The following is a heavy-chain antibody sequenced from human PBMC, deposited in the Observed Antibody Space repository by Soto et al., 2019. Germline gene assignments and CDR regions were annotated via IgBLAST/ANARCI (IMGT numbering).Heavy chain of an antibody. CDR3: TRQRYSSSWDNWFDP. D-gene: IGHD6-13*01. J-gene: IGHJ5*02. Sequence: EVQLVESGGGLVQPGGSLKLSCAASGFTFSGSAMHWVRQASGKGLEWVGRIRSKANSYATAYAASVKGRFTISRDDSKNTAYLQMNSLKTEDTAVYYCTRQRYSSSWDNWFDPWGQGTLVTVSS. CDR1: GFTFSGSA. CDR2: IRSKANSYAT. V-gene: IGHV3-73*02.